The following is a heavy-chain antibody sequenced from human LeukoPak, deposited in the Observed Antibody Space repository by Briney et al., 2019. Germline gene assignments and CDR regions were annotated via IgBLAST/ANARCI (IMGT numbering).Heavy chain of an antibody. CDR3: ARARDSNYYYGMGV. Sequence: SETLSLTCTVSGGSISSYYWNWIRQPPGKGLEWIGYIYYSGSTNYNPSLKSRVTISEGTSKNQFSLKMTSVTAADTAVYYCARARDSNYYYGMGVWGQGTTVTVSS. D-gene: IGHD2-15*01. V-gene: IGHV4-59*01. CDR2: IYYSGST. CDR1: GGSISSYY. J-gene: IGHJ6*02.